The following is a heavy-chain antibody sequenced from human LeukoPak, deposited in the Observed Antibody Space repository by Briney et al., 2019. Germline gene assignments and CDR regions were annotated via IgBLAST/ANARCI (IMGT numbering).Heavy chain of an antibody. Sequence: PGGSLRLSCVVSGFTFSSYAMHWVRQAPGKGLEYVSGISSNGGNTYYANSVKGRFTISRDNSKNTLYLQMGSLRAEDMAVYYCARLGIADFDYWGQGTLVTVSS. CDR3: ARLGIADFDY. CDR2: ISSNGGNT. CDR1: GFTFSSYA. D-gene: IGHD7-27*01. J-gene: IGHJ4*02. V-gene: IGHV3-64*01.